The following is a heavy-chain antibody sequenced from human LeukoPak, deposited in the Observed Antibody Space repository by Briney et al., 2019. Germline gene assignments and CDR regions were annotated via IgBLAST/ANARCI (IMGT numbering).Heavy chain of an antibody. D-gene: IGHD6-6*01. V-gene: IGHV2-70*11. Sequence: SGPTLLKPTPTLTLTCTFSGFSLTTSGMCVNWIRQPPGKTLEWLARIDWDDAKWYSTSLKTRLTVSKDTSKNQVVLTMTNMDPVDTATYYCARLYSSSSGLFDSWGQGTLVTVSS. CDR1: GFSLTTSGMC. J-gene: IGHJ4*02. CDR2: IDWDDAK. CDR3: ARLYSSSSGLFDS.